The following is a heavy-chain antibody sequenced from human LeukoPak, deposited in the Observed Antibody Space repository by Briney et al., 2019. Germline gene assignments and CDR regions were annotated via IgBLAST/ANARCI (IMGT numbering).Heavy chain of an antibody. J-gene: IGHJ6*02. CDR1: GFSFNTYA. D-gene: IGHD3-16*01. CDR3: ARGGGLDV. V-gene: IGHV3-7*03. Sequence: GGSLRLSCAASGFSFNTYAMSWVRQAPGKGLEWVASINHNGNVNYYVDSVKGRFTISRDNAKNSLYLQMSNLRAEDTAVYFCARGGGLDVWGQGATVTVSS. CDR2: INHNGNVN.